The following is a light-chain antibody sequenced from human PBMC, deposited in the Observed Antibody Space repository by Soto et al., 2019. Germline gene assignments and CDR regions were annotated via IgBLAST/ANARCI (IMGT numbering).Light chain of an antibody. CDR1: SSDVGSYNS. Sequence: QSALTQPASVSGSPGQSIAISCTGTSSDVGSYNSVSWYQQLPGKAPKLMIYEGSTRPSGVSDRFSGSKSGTTASLTISGLQAEDDDDYYCCSYVRNPYVFGTGTKVTVL. CDR3: CSYVRNPYV. V-gene: IGLV2-23*01. CDR2: EGS. J-gene: IGLJ1*01.